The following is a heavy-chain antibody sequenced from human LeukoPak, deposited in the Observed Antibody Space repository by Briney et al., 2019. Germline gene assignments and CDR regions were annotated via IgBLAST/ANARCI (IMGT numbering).Heavy chain of an antibody. CDR2: IYYSGST. Sequence: SETLSLTCTVSGGSIRNYYWSWIRQHPGKGLEWIGYIYYSGSTYYNPSLKSRVTISVDTSKNQFSLKLGSVTAADTAVYYCARMGYDSSGHFDYWGQGTLVTVSS. V-gene: IGHV4-59*06. J-gene: IGHJ4*02. D-gene: IGHD3-22*01. CDR3: ARMGYDSSGHFDY. CDR1: GGSIRNYY.